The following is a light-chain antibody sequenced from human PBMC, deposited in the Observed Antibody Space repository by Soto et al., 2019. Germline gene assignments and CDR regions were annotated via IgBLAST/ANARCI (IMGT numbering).Light chain of an antibody. CDR3: AAWDDRMGGL. CDR1: SSNIGTNY. Sequence: QSVLTQPPSASGTPGQWVTISCSGSSSNIGTNYVYWYQQLPGTAPKLLIFRNDQRPSGVPDRFSGSKSGTSASLAVSGLRSDDEAVYYCAAWDDRMGGLFGGGTKLTVL. CDR2: RND. V-gene: IGLV1-47*01. J-gene: IGLJ3*02.